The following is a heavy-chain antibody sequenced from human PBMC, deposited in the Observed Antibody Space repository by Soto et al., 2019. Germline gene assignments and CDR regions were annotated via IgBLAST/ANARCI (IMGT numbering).Heavy chain of an antibody. V-gene: IGHV4-59*01. CDR2: MYDSWTT. D-gene: IGHD2-15*01. CDR1: GASIKSYY. CDR3: AAAYDY. J-gene: IGHJ4*02. Sequence: QVQLQESGPGLVKPSETLSLTCTVSGASIKSYYWSWMRQFPGQGLEWIGNMYDSWTTNYNPSLQSRIPLSVDTAKTQFSLKLTSVTAADTAVYYCAAAYDYWGPGTPVTVSS.